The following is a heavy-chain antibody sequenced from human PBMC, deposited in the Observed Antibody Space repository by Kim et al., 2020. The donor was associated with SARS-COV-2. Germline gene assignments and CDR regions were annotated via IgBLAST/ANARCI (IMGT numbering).Heavy chain of an antibody. V-gene: IGHV1-2*02. D-gene: IGHD6-19*01. CDR2: INPNSGGT. Sequence: ASVKVSCKASGYTFTGYYMHWVRQAPGQGLEWMGWINPNSGGTNYAQKFQGRVTMTRDTSISTAYMELSRLRSDETAVYYCAREDREAVAAPGWFDPWGQGTLLTVSS. J-gene: IGHJ5*02. CDR1: GYTFTGYY. CDR3: AREDREAVAAPGWFDP.